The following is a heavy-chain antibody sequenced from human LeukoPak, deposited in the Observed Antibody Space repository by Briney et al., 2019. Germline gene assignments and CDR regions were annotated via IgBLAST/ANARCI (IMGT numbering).Heavy chain of an antibody. Sequence: ASVKVSCKASGYTFTGYYMHWVRQAPGQGLEWMGWINPNSGGTNYAQKFQGRVTMTRDASISTAYMELSRLRSDDTAVYYCAREGAAGSAFDIWGQGTMVTVSS. CDR1: GYTFTGYY. V-gene: IGHV1-2*02. CDR2: INPNSGGT. D-gene: IGHD6-13*01. J-gene: IGHJ3*02. CDR3: AREGAAGSAFDI.